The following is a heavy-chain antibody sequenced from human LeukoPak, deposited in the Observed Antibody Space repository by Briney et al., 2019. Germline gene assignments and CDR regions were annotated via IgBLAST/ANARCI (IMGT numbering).Heavy chain of an antibody. CDR1: GYTFTSYD. D-gene: IGHD2-15*01. Sequence: ASVKVSCKASGYTFTSYDINWVRQATGQGLEWMGWMNPNSGNTGYAQKFQGRVTMTRNTSISTAYMELSSLRSEDTAVYYCARGRDFIVVVVAATGGFDYWGQGTLVTVSS. CDR2: MNPNSGNT. J-gene: IGHJ4*02. V-gene: IGHV1-8*01. CDR3: ARGRDFIVVVVAATGGFDY.